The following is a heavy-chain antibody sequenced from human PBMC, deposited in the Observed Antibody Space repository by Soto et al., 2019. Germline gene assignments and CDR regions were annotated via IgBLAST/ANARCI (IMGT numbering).Heavy chain of an antibody. Sequence: TLALTCPVSTGSLSSGGYYWSWIRQHPGKGLEWIGYIYYSGSIYYNLSLRSRVTISVDTSKTKFSLTLCSVTAADTAVYYCDLPHRTSGANFDYWGQGTLVTVSS. CDR3: DLPHRTSGANFDY. J-gene: IGHJ4*02. D-gene: IGHD3-10*01. V-gene: IGHV4-31*03. CDR2: IYYSGSI. CDR1: TGSLSSGGYY.